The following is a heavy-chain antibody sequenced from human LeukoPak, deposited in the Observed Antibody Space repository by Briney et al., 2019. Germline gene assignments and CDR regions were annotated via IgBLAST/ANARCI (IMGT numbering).Heavy chain of an antibody. V-gene: IGHV1-46*01. Sequence: ASVKVSCKASGYTFTSYYMHWVRQAPGQGLEWMGIINPSGGSTSYAQKFQGRVTMTRDMSTSTAYMELSSLRSEDMAVYYCARARPGLNNWFDPWGQGTLVTVSS. CDR2: INPSGGST. J-gene: IGHJ5*02. CDR3: ARARPGLNNWFDP. D-gene: IGHD6-6*01. CDR1: GYTFTSYY.